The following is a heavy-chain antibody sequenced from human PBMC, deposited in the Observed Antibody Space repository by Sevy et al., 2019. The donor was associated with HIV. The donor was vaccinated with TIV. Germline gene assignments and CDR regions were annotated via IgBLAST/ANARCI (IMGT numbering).Heavy chain of an antibody. J-gene: IGHJ3*02. CDR1: GFSFSNAW. V-gene: IGHV3-15*01. CDR2: IKSKTDGGTT. CDR3: TAVKRLYAIMGYAFDI. Sequence: GGSLRLSCAASGFSFSNAWMSWVRQAPGKGLEWVGRIKSKTDGGTTDSAAPVQGGFTILRDDSYKTLYLQMIILKTEATAVYYCTAVKRLYAIMGYAFDIWGLGTMVTVSS. D-gene: IGHD2-8*01.